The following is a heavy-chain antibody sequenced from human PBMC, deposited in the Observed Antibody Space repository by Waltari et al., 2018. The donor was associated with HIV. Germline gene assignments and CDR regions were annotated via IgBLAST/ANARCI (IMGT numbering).Heavy chain of an antibody. CDR3: VRAAIYSRGCFDY. D-gene: IGHD6-19*01. V-gene: IGHV1-8*01. CDR1: GYTFTSYD. Sequence: QVQLVQSGAEVKKPGASVKVSCKASGYTFTSYDINWVRQDTGQGLEWMGLRNPNSGDTVDAQKFQGRITMTSNTSISTVYMELSSLTSEETAVYYCVRAAIYSRGCFDYWGQGTLVTVSS. J-gene: IGHJ4*02. CDR2: RNPNSGDT.